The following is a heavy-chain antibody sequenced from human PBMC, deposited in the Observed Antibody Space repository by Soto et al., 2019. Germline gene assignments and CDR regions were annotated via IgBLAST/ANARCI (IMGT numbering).Heavy chain of an antibody. D-gene: IGHD1-26*01. V-gene: IGHV3-72*01. CDR2: VRDKANGYTT. CDR1: GFIFSDHY. CDR3: VRNLASGGTYYIDY. Sequence: EVQLVESGGGLVEPGGSLRLSCAASGFIFSDHYMDWVRQAPGKGLEWIGRVRDKANGYTTEYAASVRGRFTVSRDDSKNSLDLQMTSLQIEYTAMYYCVRNLASGGTYYIDYWGQGTLVTVSS. J-gene: IGHJ4*02.